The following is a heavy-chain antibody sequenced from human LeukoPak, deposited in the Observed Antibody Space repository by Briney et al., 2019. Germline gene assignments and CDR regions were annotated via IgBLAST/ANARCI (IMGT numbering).Heavy chain of an antibody. CDR3: ASPDIVVVPAAMVSP. CDR2: ISSSSSYI. V-gene: IGHV3-21*01. D-gene: IGHD2-2*01. J-gene: IGHJ3*01. CDR1: GFTFSSYS. Sequence: AGGSLRLSCAASGFTFSSYSMNWVRQAPGKGLEWVSSISSSSSYIYYADSVKGRFTISRDNAKNSLYLQMNSLRAEDTAVYYCASPDIVVVPAAMVSPWGQGPMVTVSS.